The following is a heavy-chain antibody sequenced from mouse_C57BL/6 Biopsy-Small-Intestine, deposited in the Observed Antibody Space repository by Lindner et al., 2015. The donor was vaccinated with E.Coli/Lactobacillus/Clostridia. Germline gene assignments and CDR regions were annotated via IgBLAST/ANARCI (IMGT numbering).Heavy chain of an antibody. D-gene: IGHD1-1*02. Sequence: VQLQESGPGLGETLLRQCSSPALSLAFPITTGNYRWSWIRQFPGNKLEWIGYIYYSGTITYNPSLTSRTTITRDTPKNQFFLEMNSLTAEDTATYYCARERWGFDYWGQGTTLTVSS. J-gene: IGHJ2*01. CDR2: IYYSGTI. CDR1: AFPITTGNYR. V-gene: IGHV3-5*01. CDR3: ARERWGFDY.